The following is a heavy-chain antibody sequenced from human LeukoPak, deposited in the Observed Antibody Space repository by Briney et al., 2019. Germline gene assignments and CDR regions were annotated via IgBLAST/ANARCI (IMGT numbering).Heavy chain of an antibody. Sequence: GASVKVSCKASGYTFTGYYMHWVRQAPGQGLEWMGWINPNSGGTNYAQKSQGRVTMTRDTSISTAYMELSRLRSDDTAAYYCARGGFIGITGTTCRYWGQGTLVTVSS. D-gene: IGHD1-7*01. J-gene: IGHJ4*02. V-gene: IGHV1-2*02. CDR3: ARGGFIGITGTTCRY. CDR2: INPNSGGT. CDR1: GYTFTGYY.